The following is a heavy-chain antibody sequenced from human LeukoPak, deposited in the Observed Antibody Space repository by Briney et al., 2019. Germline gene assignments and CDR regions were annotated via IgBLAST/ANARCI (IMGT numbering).Heavy chain of an antibody. CDR1: GRSITSGGYY. V-gene: IGHV4-31*03. CDR3: ARDQTYYVSSGYYSVTYLQH. CDR2: VYYSGRT. D-gene: IGHD3-22*01. J-gene: IGHJ1*01. Sequence: PSETLSLTCTVSGRSITSGGYYCSWIRQHPGKGLEWIGHVYYSGRTYYNPSLKSRVFISVDASKNQFSLKLSSVTAADTAVYYCARDQTYYVSSGYYSVTYLQHWGQGSLVTVSS.